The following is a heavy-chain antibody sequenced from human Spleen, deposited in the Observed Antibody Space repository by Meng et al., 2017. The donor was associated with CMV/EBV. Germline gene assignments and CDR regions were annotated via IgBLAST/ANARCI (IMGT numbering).Heavy chain of an antibody. CDR1: GFTFSDYY. J-gene: IGHJ4*02. D-gene: IGHD4-17*01. V-gene: IGHV3-11*01. CDR2: MSDSGTTI. CDR3: ARGRKFGDPSGLCLDY. Sequence: GESLKISCATSGFTFSDYYMHWIRQAPGKGLGWLSYMSDSGTTISHADSVKGRFTISRDNGKKSLFLQMNSLRAEDTAVYFCARGRKFGDPSGLCLDYWGQGTVVTVSS.